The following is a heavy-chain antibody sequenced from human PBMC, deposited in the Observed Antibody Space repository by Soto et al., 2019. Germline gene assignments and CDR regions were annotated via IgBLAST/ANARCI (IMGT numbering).Heavy chain of an antibody. CDR3: ARAWGYCSGGSCYSTDYYYYMDV. V-gene: IGHV1-46*03. D-gene: IGHD2-15*01. Sequence: QVQLVQSGAEVKKPGASVKVSCKASGYTFTSYYMHWVRQAPGQGLEWMGIINPSGGSTSYAQKFQGRVTMTRDTSTSTVYMEVSSLRSEDTAVYYCARAWGYCSGGSCYSTDYYYYMDVWGKGTTVTVSS. J-gene: IGHJ6*03. CDR1: GYTFTSYY. CDR2: INPSGGST.